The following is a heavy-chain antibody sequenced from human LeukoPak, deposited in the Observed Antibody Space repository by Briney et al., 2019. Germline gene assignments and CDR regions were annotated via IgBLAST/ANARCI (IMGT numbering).Heavy chain of an antibody. CDR2: IYHSGST. CDR3: ARGGVTTKFDY. CDR1: GGSISSGGYS. V-gene: IGHV4-30-2*01. D-gene: IGHD4-17*01. Sequence: PSETLSLTCAVSGGSISSGGYSWSWIRQPPGKGLEWIGYIYHSGSTYYNPSLKSRVTISVDRSKNQFSLKLSSVAAADTAVYYCARGGVTTKFDYWGQGTLVTVSS. J-gene: IGHJ4*02.